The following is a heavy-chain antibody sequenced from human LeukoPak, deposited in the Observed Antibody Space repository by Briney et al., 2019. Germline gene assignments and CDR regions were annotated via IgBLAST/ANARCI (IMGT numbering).Heavy chain of an antibody. V-gene: IGHV4-59*01. CDR1: GGSISSYY. D-gene: IGHD3-16*02. CDR3: ARGGSYVWGSYRLKSWFDP. CDR2: IYYSGTT. J-gene: IGHJ5*02. Sequence: PSETLSLTCTVSGGSISSYYWNWIRQPPGKGLEWIGFIYYSGTTNYNPSLKSRVTISVDTSKNQFSLKLSSVTAADTAVYYCARGGSYVWGSYRLKSWFDPWGQGTLVTVSS.